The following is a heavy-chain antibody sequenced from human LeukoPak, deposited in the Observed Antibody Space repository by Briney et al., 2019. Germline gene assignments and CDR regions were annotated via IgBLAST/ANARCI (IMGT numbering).Heavy chain of an antibody. CDR2: TYYRSKWYN. CDR3: ARDQVGIVGATMDFDY. Sequence: SQTLSLTCAISGDSVSSNSAAWTWIRQSPSRGLEWLGRTYYRSKWYNDYAVSVKSRITINPDTSKNQFSLQLNSVTPEDTAVYYCARDQVGIVGATMDFDYWGQGTLVTVSS. V-gene: IGHV6-1*01. J-gene: IGHJ4*02. CDR1: GDSVSSNSAA. D-gene: IGHD1-26*01.